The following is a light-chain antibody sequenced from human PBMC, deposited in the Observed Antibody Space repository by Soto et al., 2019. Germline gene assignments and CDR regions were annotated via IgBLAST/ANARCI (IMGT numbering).Light chain of an antibody. CDR1: SSNIGAGCE. J-gene: IGLJ1*01. CDR2: GNT. CDR3: SSYAGKNNYV. V-gene: IGLV1-40*01. Sequence: QSVLTQPPSVSGAPGQRVTISCTGCSSNIGAGCEVHWYQHLPGKAPKLLIYGNTNRPSGVPDRFSGSKSGTSASLAITGLQAEDEADYYCSSYAGKNNYVFGTGTKLTVL.